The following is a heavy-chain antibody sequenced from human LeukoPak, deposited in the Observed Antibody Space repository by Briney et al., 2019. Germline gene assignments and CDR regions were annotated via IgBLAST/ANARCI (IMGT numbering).Heavy chain of an antibody. Sequence: GGSLRLSCAASGFTFSSYSMNWVRQAPGKGLEWVSSISSSSSYIYYADSVKGRFTISRDNAKNSLYLQMNSLRAEDTAFYYCARSGYSSSWYMFWGQGSLVTVSS. CDR1: GFTFSSYS. CDR2: ISSSSSYI. D-gene: IGHD6-13*01. CDR3: ARSGYSSSWYMF. J-gene: IGHJ4*02. V-gene: IGHV3-21*01.